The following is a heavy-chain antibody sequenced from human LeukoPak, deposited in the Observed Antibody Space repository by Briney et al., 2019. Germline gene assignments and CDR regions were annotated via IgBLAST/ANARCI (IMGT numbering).Heavy chain of an antibody. J-gene: IGHJ4*02. Sequence: PGGSLRLSCAASGITFSNYAMTWVRQAPGEGLEWVSGIGGSGGSTYYADSVKGRSTISRDNSKNTLYLQMNSLRAEETAVYYCAKTMGSIFSPFDDWGQGTLVTVSS. D-gene: IGHD3-3*01. V-gene: IGHV3-23*01. CDR3: AKTMGSIFSPFDD. CDR2: IGGSGGST. CDR1: GITFSNYA.